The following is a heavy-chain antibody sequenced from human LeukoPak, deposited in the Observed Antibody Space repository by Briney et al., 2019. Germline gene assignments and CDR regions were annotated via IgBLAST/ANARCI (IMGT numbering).Heavy chain of an antibody. Sequence: GASVKVSCKASGYTFISYGISWVRQAPGQGLEWMGWINPNSGGTNYAQKFQGRVTMTRDTSISTAYMELSRLRSDDTAVYYCAREFKDSYGIRSLNYWGQGTLVTVSS. CDR2: INPNSGGT. V-gene: IGHV1-2*02. J-gene: IGHJ4*02. CDR3: AREFKDSYGIRSLNY. D-gene: IGHD5-18*01. CDR1: GYTFISYG.